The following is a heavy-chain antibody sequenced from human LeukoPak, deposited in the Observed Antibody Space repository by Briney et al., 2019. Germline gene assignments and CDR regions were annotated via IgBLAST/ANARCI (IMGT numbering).Heavy chain of an antibody. CDR3: VRGAGFITDY. D-gene: IGHD3-9*01. J-gene: IGHJ4*02. V-gene: IGHV3-7*01. CDR2: INQDVSEK. CDR1: GFTFSSSW. Sequence: GSLRLSCAASGFTFSSSWTHWVRQAPGKGLEWVANINQDVSEKYYVDSVKGRFTISRDNARSSLYLQMNSLRAEDTAVYYCVRGAGFITDYWGQGTLVTVSS.